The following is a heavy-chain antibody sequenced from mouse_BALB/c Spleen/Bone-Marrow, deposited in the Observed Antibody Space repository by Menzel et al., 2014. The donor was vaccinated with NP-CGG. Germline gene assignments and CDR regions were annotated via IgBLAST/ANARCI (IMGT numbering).Heavy chain of an antibody. CDR1: GYTFTSYY. Sequence: VQLQQSGAELVKPGASVKLSCKASGYTFTSYYLYWVKQRPGQGLEWIGEINPSNGGTNFNEKFKSKATLTVDKSSSTAYMHLSSLTSEDSAVYYGTRWRIVEGSDYGGQGTPLTVSS. CDR3: TRWRIVEGSDY. CDR2: INPSNGGT. V-gene: IGHV1S81*02. J-gene: IGHJ2*01.